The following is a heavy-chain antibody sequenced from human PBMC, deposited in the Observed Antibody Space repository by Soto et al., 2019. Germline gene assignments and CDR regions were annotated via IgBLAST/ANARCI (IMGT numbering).Heavy chain of an antibody. J-gene: IGHJ4*02. CDR3: ARDDYDGSGSL. Sequence: EVLLVESGGGLVQPGGCLRLSCAASESIFSSYNMNWVRQAPGKGLEWVSYINTNGESIYYAGSVKGRFTISRDNAKNSLYLQMNSLRDEDTAVYFCARDDYDGSGSLWGQGTLVTVSS. CDR1: ESIFSSYN. V-gene: IGHV3-48*02. CDR2: INTNGESI. D-gene: IGHD3-22*01.